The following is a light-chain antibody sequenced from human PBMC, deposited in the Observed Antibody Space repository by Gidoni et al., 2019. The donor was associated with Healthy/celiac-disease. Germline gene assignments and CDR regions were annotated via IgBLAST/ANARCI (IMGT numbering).Light chain of an antibody. J-gene: IGLJ1*01. Sequence: QSALTQPAPVSGSPGQSITLSCTGTSSDVGGYNYVSWYQQHPGKAPKLMIYDVSNRPSGVSNHFSGSKSGNTASLTISGLQAEDEADYYCSSYTSSSTLFVFGTGTKVTVL. V-gene: IGLV2-14*03. CDR3: SSYTSSSTLFV. CDR1: SSDVGGYNY. CDR2: DVS.